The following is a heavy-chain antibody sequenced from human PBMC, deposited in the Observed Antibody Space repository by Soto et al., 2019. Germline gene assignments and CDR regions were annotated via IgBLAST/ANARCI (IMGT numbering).Heavy chain of an antibody. CDR2: IYYNGNT. CDR3: ARELPYYQDGSGYYFDY. D-gene: IGHD3-22*01. J-gene: IGHJ4*02. V-gene: IGHV4-61*01. Sequence: PEETLSRNCTVSRGSISSGTNYWSWIRQPPGKGLEWIGYIYYNGNTNYSPSLKSRVTISVDTSKNQFSLRLSSVTAADTAVYYCARELPYYQDGSGYYFDYWGLGTMVTVSS. CDR1: RGSISSGTNY.